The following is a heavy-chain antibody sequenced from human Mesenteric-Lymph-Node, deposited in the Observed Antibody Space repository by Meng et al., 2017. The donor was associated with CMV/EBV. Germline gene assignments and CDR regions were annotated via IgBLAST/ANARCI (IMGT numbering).Heavy chain of an antibody. D-gene: IGHD2-15*01. J-gene: IGHJ4*02. Sequence: ASVKVSCKASGYTFTSYYMHWVRQAPGQGLEWMGIINPSGGSTSYAQKFQGRVTMTRDTSTSTVYMELSSLRSEDTAVYYCASRGRYCSGGSCYVAFDYWGQGTLVTVSS. CDR2: INPSGGST. CDR1: GYTFTSYY. CDR3: ASRGRYCSGGSCYVAFDY. V-gene: IGHV1-46*01.